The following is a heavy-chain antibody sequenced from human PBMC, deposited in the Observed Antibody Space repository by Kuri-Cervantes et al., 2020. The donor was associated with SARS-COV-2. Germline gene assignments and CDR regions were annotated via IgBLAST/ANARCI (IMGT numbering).Heavy chain of an antibody. CDR2: ISVSGTTM. D-gene: IGHD3-3*01. CDR1: GFTVSTYT. Sequence: GESLKISCAASGFTVSTYTMNWVRQAPGKELEWVSYISVSGTTMYYADSVKGRFTISRDNAKDSLYLQMNSLRAEDTAVYYCARGGFLEWFLDYWGQGTLVTVSS. J-gene: IGHJ4*02. CDR3: ARGGFLEWFLDY. V-gene: IGHV3-48*04.